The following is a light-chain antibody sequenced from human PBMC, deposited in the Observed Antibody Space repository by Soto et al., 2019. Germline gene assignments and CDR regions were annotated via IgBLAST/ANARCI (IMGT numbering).Light chain of an antibody. CDR1: TSNIGSSA. V-gene: IGLV1-44*01. Sequence: QLVLTQPPSASGIPGQRVIISCSGSTSNIGSSAVSWYQQLPGTAPKLLIYSTNYRPSGVPDRFSASKSGTSASLAISGLQSEDESDYYCAAWDETLTGHVFGGGTQLTVL. J-gene: IGLJ7*01. CDR3: AAWDETLTGHV. CDR2: STN.